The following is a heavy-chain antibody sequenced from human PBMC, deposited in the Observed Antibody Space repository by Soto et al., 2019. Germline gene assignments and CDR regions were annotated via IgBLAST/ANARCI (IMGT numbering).Heavy chain of an antibody. J-gene: IGHJ6*02. V-gene: IGHV3-11*01. CDR3: ARGYYDFWSGYYISPYGMDV. Sequence: PGGSLRLSCAVSGFTFSYYYMIWIRQAPGKGLEWVSYISSRGSSIYYADSVKGRFTISRDNAKNSLYLQMNGLRAEGTAVYYCARGYYDFWSGYYISPYGMDVWGQGTTVTVSS. CDR1: GFTFSYYY. D-gene: IGHD3-3*01. CDR2: ISSRGSSI.